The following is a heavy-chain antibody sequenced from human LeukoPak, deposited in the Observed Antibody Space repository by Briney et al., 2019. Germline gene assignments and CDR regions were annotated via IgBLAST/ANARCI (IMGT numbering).Heavy chain of an antibody. V-gene: IGHV3-23*01. J-gene: IGHJ6*04. CDR2: ISGSGGST. CDR1: GFTFSTNA. Sequence: PGGSLRLSCAASGFTFSTNAMHWVRQAPGKGLEWVSAISGSGGSTYYADSVKGRFTISRDNSQNTLFLQVSSLRAEDTAVYYCAKATSNFWSGPDVWGKGTTVTVSS. D-gene: IGHD3-3*01. CDR3: AKATSNFWSGPDV.